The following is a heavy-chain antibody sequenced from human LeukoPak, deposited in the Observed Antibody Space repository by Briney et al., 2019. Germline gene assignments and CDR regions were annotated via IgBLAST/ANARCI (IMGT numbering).Heavy chain of an antibody. Sequence: RGSLRLSCAASGFTFSSYEMNWVRQAPGKGLEWVSYISSSGSTIYYADSVKGRFTISRDNAKNSLYLQMNSLRAEDTAVYYCARDSGIAARPHDYWGQGTLLTVSS. CDR3: ARDSGIAARPHDY. D-gene: IGHD6-6*01. V-gene: IGHV3-48*03. CDR2: ISSSGSTI. CDR1: GFTFSSYE. J-gene: IGHJ4*02.